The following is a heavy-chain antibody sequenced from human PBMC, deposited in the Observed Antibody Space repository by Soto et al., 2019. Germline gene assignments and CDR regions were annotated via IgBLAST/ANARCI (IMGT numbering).Heavy chain of an antibody. CDR3: AKDRYSGTYPTDFDY. J-gene: IGHJ4*02. Sequence: GGSLRLSCAGSGFTFSSYGIHWVRQAPGRGLEWVALISYDGGNEKYTESVRDRFTISRDDSHNVAYLQMSSLRTEDTAMYYCAKDRYSGTYPTDFDYWGQGSLVTVSS. CDR2: ISYDGGNE. CDR1: GFTFSSYG. V-gene: IGHV3-30*18. D-gene: IGHD1-26*01.